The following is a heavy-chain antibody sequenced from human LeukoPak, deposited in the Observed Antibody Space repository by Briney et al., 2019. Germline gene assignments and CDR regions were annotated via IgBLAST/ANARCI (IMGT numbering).Heavy chain of an antibody. V-gene: IGHV3-23*01. CDR3: ARGFRGGSGSYYKYYYYGMDV. Sequence: QAGGSLRLSCAASGFTFSSYAMSWVRQAPGKGLEWVSAISGSGGSTYYADSVKGRFTISRDNSKNTLYLQMNSLRAEDTAVYYCARGFRGGSGSYYKYYYYGMDVWGKGTTITVSS. D-gene: IGHD3-10*01. J-gene: IGHJ6*04. CDR1: GFTFSSYA. CDR2: ISGSGGST.